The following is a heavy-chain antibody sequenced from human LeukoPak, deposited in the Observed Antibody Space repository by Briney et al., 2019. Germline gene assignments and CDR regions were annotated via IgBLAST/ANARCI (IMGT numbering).Heavy chain of an antibody. V-gene: IGHV3-30*18. J-gene: IGHJ4*02. CDR3: AKDRTPMTVMGY. D-gene: IGHD2-8*01. Sequence: GRSLRLSCAASGFTFSSYGMHWVRQAPGKGLEWVAVISYDGSNKYYADSVKGRFTISRDNSKNTLYLQMNSLRAEDTAVYYCAKDRTPMTVMGYWGQGTLVTVSP. CDR2: ISYDGSNK. CDR1: GFTFSSYG.